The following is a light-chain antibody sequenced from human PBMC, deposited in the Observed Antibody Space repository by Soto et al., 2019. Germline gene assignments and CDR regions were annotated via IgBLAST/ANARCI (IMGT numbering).Light chain of an antibody. CDR1: QSVGSNY. Sequence: IVLTQSPGTLSLSPGERATLSCRASQSVGSNYLAWYQQKPGQAPRLLIYGAPRMATGIPHRFSGSGSGTYSTLANTGLVREDCAVYCDEHYGTWAYAFGQGTTLEL. V-gene: IGKV3-20*01. CDR2: GAP. CDR3: EHYGTWAYA. J-gene: IGKJ2*01.